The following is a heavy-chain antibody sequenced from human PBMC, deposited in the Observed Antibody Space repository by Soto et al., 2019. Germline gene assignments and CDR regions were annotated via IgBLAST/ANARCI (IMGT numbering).Heavy chain of an antibody. CDR2: IIPIFGTA. V-gene: IGHV1-69*13. Sequence: SVKVSCKASGGTFSSYAISWVRQAPGQGLEWMGGIIPIFGTANYAQKFQGRVTITADESTSTAYMELSSLRSEDTAVYYCARVGHYDSSGPPVGMDVWGQGTTVTVSS. D-gene: IGHD3-22*01. J-gene: IGHJ6*02. CDR1: GGTFSSYA. CDR3: ARVGHYDSSGPPVGMDV.